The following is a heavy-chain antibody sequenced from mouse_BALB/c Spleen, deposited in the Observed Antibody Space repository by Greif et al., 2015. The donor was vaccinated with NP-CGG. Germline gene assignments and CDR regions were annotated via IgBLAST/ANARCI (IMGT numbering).Heavy chain of an antibody. J-gene: IGHJ1*01. CDR2: IDPANGNT. CDR1: GFNIKDTY. CDR3: ARYGNYVYFDV. Sequence: VQLKQSGAELVKPGASVELSCTASGFNIKDTYMHWVKQRPEQGLEWIGRIDPANGNTKYDPKFQGKATITADTSSNTAYLQLSSLTSEDTAVYYCARYGNYVYFDVWGAGTTVTVSS. D-gene: IGHD2-1*01. V-gene: IGHV14-3*02.